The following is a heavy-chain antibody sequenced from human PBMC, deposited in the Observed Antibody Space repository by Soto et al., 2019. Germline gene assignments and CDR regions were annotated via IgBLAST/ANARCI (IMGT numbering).Heavy chain of an antibody. V-gene: IGHV4-59*08. J-gene: IGHJ4*02. Sequence: SETLSLTCIVSGGSISNYYWSWIRQPPGKGLEWIGYIYYSGSTNYNPSLTSRVTISVDTSKNQFSLKLSSVTAADTAVYYFARHRYRYGVYNLVYWGQVILV. CDR3: ARHRYRYGVYNLVY. CDR2: IYYSGST. D-gene: IGHD5-18*01. CDR1: GGSISNYY.